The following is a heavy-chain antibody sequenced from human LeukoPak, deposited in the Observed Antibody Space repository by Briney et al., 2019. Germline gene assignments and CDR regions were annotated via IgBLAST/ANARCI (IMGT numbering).Heavy chain of an antibody. CDR2: IYNDGRT. CDR1: GFIVNNKY. D-gene: IGHD5-12*01. V-gene: IGHV3-53*01. Sequence: GGSLRLSCAASGFIVNNKYMTWVRQAPGKGLEWVSLIYNDGRTYYADSVKGRCTISRDNSKNTLYLQMNSLRVEDTAVYYCARAGYSGYIFLAESYYYMDVWGKGTTVTVSS. CDR3: ARAGYSGYIFLAESYYYMDV. J-gene: IGHJ6*03.